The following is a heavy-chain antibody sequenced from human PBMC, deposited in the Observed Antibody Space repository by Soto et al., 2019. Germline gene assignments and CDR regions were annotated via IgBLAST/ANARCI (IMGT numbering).Heavy chain of an antibody. D-gene: IGHD3-10*01. J-gene: IGHJ4*02. Sequence: QVQLVQSGADVKKPGSSVKVSYKASGGTFSSYTISWVRQAPGQGLEWMGRIIPILGITNYAQKFQGRVTITADKSTSTAYMELSSLRSEDTAVYYCATRRGDGYNDYWGQGTLVTVSS. CDR1: GGTFSSYT. V-gene: IGHV1-69*02. CDR2: IIPILGIT. CDR3: ATRRGDGYNDY.